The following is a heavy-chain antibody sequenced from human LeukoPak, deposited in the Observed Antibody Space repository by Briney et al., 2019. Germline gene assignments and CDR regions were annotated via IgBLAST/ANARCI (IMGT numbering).Heavy chain of an antibody. J-gene: IGHJ4*02. CDR2: VYNSGDT. D-gene: IGHD2-2*01. CDR1: GGSTSSDY. Sequence: SETLSLTCTVSGGSTSSDYWSWIRQSPGKGLEWVGYVYNSGDTGKNPSLKSRVTISVDTSKNQFSLKLSSVTAADTAVYYCARGVPGAAYYFDYWGQGTLVTVSS. V-gene: IGHV4-59*01. CDR3: ARGVPGAAYYFDY.